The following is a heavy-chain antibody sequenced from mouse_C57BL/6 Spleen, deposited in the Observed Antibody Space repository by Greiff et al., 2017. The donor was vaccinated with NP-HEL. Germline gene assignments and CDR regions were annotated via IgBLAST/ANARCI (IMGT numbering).Heavy chain of an antibody. V-gene: IGHV1-81*01. D-gene: IGHD1-1*01. CDR3: ARSIYYYGSSYAYFDV. CDR1: GYTFTSYG. CDR2: IYPRSGNT. Sequence: VQLQQSGAELARPGASVKLSCKASGYTFTSYGISWVKQRTGQGLEWIGEIYPRSGNTYYNEKFKGKATLTADKSSSTAYMELRSLTSEDSAVYFCARSIYYYGSSYAYFDVWGTGTTVTVSS. J-gene: IGHJ1*03.